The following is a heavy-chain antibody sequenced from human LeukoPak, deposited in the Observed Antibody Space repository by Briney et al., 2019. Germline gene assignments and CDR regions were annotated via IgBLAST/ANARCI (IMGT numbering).Heavy chain of an antibody. J-gene: IGHJ4*02. CDR2: IRSKAYGGTT. V-gene: IGHV3-49*04. CDR3: TVFGVVTLNY. Sequence: GGSLRLSCTASGFTFGDFGLSWVRQAPGKGLEWVGFIRSKAYGGTTEYAASVKGRSTISRDDSKSIAYLQMNSLKTEDTAVYYCTVFGVVTLNYWGQGTLVTVSS. CDR1: GFTFGDFG. D-gene: IGHD3-3*01.